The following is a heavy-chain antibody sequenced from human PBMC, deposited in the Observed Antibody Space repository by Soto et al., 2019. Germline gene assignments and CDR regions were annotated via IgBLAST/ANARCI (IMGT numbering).Heavy chain of an antibody. CDR2: ISGSGGST. J-gene: IGHJ1*01. D-gene: IGHD1-26*01. CDR1: GFTFSSYA. V-gene: IGHV3-23*01. CDR3: AKESFSVGSGSYSGPTYFQH. Sequence: GGSLRLSCAASGFTFSSYAMSWVRQAPGKGLEWVSAISGSGGSTYYADSVKGRFTISRDNSKNTLYLQMNSLRAEDTAVYYCAKESFSVGSGSYSGPTYFQHWGQGTLVTVSS.